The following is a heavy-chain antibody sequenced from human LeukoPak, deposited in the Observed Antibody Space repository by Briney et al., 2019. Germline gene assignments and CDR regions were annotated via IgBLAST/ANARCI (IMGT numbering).Heavy chain of an antibody. CDR3: ANPIAEDAFDI. CDR2: ISYDGSNK. Sequence: GSLRLSCAGSGFTLSRYCMHWVRQAPGKGLEWVAVISYDGSNKYYADSVKGRFTISRDNSKNTLYLQMNSLRAEDTAVYYCANPIAEDAFDIWGQGTMVTVSS. V-gene: IGHV3-30*18. D-gene: IGHD6-13*01. CDR1: GFTLSRYC. J-gene: IGHJ3*02.